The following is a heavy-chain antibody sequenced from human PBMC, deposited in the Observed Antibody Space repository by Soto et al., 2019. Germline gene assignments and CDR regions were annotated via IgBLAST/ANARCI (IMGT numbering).Heavy chain of an antibody. J-gene: IGHJ3*02. CDR1: GDSISRIDYY. D-gene: IGHD3-22*01. Sequence: SETLSLTCSVSGDSISRIDYYWTWIRQHPEKGLEWIGNIYFRGNTYYSPSLESRLTVSVDTSKNQFSLKLTSVTAADTAVYYCAREGGSYDSGGYLIRGAFDIWGQGTMVTVSS. CDR2: IYFRGNT. CDR3: AREGGSYDSGGYLIRGAFDI. V-gene: IGHV4-31*03.